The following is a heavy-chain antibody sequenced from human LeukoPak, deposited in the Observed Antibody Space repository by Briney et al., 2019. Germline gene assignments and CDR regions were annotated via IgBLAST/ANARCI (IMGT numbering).Heavy chain of an antibody. CDR1: GYSISSGYY. CDR3: AREKITMVRGVTGVRWFDP. J-gene: IGHJ5*02. D-gene: IGHD3-10*01. CDR2: IYYSGST. Sequence: SETLSLTCTVSGYSISSGYYWGWIRQPPGKGLEWIGYIYYSGSTNYNPSLKSRVTISVDTSKNQFSLKLSSVTAADTAVYYCAREKITMVRGVTGVRWFDPWGQGTLVTVSS. V-gene: IGHV4-61*01.